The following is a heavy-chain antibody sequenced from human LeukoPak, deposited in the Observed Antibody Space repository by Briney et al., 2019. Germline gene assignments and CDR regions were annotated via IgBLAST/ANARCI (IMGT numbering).Heavy chain of an antibody. Sequence: ASVKVSCKASGYTFTVYYIHWVRQASGQGLEWVGWINPNSGGTNYAQKFQGRVTMTSDASISTAYMELSRLGSDDTAVYYCARDRDFWSGTSPFHVWGQGTMVAVSS. V-gene: IGHV1-2*02. CDR1: GYTFTVYY. J-gene: IGHJ3*01. D-gene: IGHD3-3*01. CDR2: INPNSGGT. CDR3: ARDRDFWSGTSPFHV.